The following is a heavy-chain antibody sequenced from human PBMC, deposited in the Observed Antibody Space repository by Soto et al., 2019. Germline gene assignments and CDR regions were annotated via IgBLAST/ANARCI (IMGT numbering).Heavy chain of an antibody. D-gene: IGHD5-18*01. CDR1: GGTFSSYA. CDR3: ARSGYSYGPYYYYGMDV. V-gene: IGHV1-69*13. Sequence: GASVKVSCKASGGTFSSYAISWVRQAPGQGLEWMGGIIPIFGTANYAQKFQGRVTITADESTSTAYMELSSLRSEDTAVYYCARSGYSYGPYYYYGMDVWGQGTTVTVSS. J-gene: IGHJ6*02. CDR2: IIPIFGTA.